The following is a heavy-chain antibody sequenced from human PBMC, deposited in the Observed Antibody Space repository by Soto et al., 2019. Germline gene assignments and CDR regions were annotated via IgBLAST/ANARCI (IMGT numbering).Heavy chain of an antibody. CDR1: GYTFTGYY. V-gene: IGHV1-2*02. D-gene: IGHD6-6*01. CDR3: ARRIAARGYNWFDP. J-gene: IGHJ5*02. CDR2: INPNSGGT. Sequence: ASVKVSCKASGYTFTGYYMHWVRQAPGQGLEWMGWINPNSGGTNYAQKFQGRVTMTRDTSISTAYMELSRLRSDDTAVYYCARRIAARGYNWFDPWGQGTLVTVSS.